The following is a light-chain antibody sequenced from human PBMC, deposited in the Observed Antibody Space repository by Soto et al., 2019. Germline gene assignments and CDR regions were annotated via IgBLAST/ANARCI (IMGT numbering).Light chain of an antibody. CDR3: QQYGSSAWT. J-gene: IGKJ1*01. Sequence: EIVLTQSPGTLSLSPGEKATLSCRASQSVSSSYLAWYQQKPGQPPRLVMYATSSRATGIPARFSGRGSGTDFTVTISRLEPEDFAVYYCQQYGSSAWTFGQGIKVDIK. CDR2: ATS. V-gene: IGKV3-20*01. CDR1: QSVSSSY.